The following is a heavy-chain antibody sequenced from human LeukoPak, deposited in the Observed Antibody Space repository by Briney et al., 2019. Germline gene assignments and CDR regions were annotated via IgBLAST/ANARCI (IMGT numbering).Heavy chain of an antibody. J-gene: IGHJ4*02. CDR1: GYTFTSYG. CDR3: ARAGSGSLDY. V-gene: IGHV1-18*01. D-gene: IGHD3-10*01. Sequence: ASVKVSCKASGYTFTSYGISWVRQAPGQGLEWMGWVSAYNGSTNYAQKLQGRVTMATDTSTSTAYMELRSLRSDDAAVYYCARAGSGSLDYWGQGTLVTVSS. CDR2: VSAYNGST.